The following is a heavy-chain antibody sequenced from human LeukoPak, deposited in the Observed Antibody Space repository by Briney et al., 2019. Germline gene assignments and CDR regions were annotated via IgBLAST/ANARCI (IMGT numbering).Heavy chain of an antibody. CDR1: GGSFSGYY. V-gene: IGHV4-34*01. CDR3: ARGLRSLYGAMIVVAPFDY. Sequence: PSETLSLTCAVYGGSFSGYYCSWIRQPPGKGLEWIGEINHSGSTNYNPSLKSRVTISVDTSKNQFSLKLSSVTAADTAVYYCARGLRSLYGAMIVVAPFDYWGQGTLVTVSS. D-gene: IGHD3-22*01. CDR2: INHSGST. J-gene: IGHJ4*02.